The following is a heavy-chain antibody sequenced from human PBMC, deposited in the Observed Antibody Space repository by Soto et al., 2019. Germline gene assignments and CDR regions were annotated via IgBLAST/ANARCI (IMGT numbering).Heavy chain of an antibody. CDR3: ATGHTYGQPDYYYYYGMDV. Sequence: SETLSLTCTVSGGSISSSNYYWGWIRQPPRKGLEWISSSHYSGSTYYNPSLKSRLTISVDTSKNQFSLKLTSVTAADKAVYYCATGHTYGQPDYYYYYGMDVWGQGTAVTVSS. V-gene: IGHV4-39*01. CDR1: GGSISSSNYY. D-gene: IGHD5-18*01. J-gene: IGHJ6*02. CDR2: SHYSGST.